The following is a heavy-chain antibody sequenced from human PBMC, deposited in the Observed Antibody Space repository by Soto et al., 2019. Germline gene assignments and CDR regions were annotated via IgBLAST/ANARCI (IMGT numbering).Heavy chain of an antibody. Sequence: SETLSLTCTVSGGSLTSNSYYWGWIRQPPGKGLEWIGSFYYSQSTYFNPSLKSRVTISVETSKNQYSLKLSAVIAADTAVYYCARRSTVTYDYWGQGILVTVSS. J-gene: IGHJ4*02. V-gene: IGHV4-39*01. CDR2: FYYSQST. CDR1: GGSLTSNSYY. D-gene: IGHD4-17*01. CDR3: ARRSTVTYDY.